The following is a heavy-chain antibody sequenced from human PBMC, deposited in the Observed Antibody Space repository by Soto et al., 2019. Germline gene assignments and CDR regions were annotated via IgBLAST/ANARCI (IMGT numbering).Heavy chain of an antibody. CDR1: NYSFATYG. CDR3: ARDSYFDNSGYYYDY. J-gene: IGHJ4*02. Sequence: XSVKVSCKASNYSFATYGVSCVRQAPGQGLEWMGWISPYSENTNYARKFQDRVTLTTDTSTNTAYMELKSLRYDDTAVYFCARDSYFDNSGYYYDYWGQGTLVTVSS. CDR2: ISPYSENT. V-gene: IGHV1-18*04. D-gene: IGHD3-22*01.